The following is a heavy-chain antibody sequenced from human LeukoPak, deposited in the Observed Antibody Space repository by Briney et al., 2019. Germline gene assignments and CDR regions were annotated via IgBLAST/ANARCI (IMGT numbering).Heavy chain of an antibody. CDR1: GFTFSNYA. V-gene: IGHV3-23*01. CDR2: ISGNGGGT. D-gene: IGHD4-17*01. CDR3: SRDPNGDHIGAFDFQR. Sequence: GSLRLSCAVSGFTFSNYAMTWVRQAPGRGLEWVSSISGNGGGTDYADSVRGRFSIPRDNYWNKVFLQMNGLRAEDTAVYYCSRDPNGDHIGAFDFQRWGQGTLVTVSS. J-gene: IGHJ1*01.